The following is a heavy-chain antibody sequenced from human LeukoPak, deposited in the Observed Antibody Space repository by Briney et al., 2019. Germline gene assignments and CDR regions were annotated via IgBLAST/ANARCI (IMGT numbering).Heavy chain of an antibody. J-gene: IGHJ4*02. CDR3: ARARIDY. CDR2: IKDDGSEK. D-gene: IGHD1-14*01. CDR1: GFTFSSYW. Sequence: GGALRLSCVGPGFTFSSYWMTWVRQAPGKGLEWVANIKDDGSEKYSVDSVKGRFTISTDNAKNLLYLPMSSLRAEDTAVYYCARARIDYWGQGTLVTVSS. V-gene: IGHV3-7*04.